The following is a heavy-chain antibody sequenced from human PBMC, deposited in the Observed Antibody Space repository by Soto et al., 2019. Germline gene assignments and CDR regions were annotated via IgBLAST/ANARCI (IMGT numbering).Heavy chain of an antibody. CDR1: GFTFDDYA. D-gene: IGHD1-20*01. CDR2: ISWNSGNI. J-gene: IGHJ3*02. CDR3: AKAHRYNWNPDAFDI. Sequence: GGSLRLSCAASGFTFDDYAMHWVRQAPGKGLEWVSGISWNSGNIGYADSVKGRFTISRDNAKNSLYLQMNSLRAEDTALYYCAKAHRYNWNPDAFDIWGQGTMVTVSS. V-gene: IGHV3-9*01.